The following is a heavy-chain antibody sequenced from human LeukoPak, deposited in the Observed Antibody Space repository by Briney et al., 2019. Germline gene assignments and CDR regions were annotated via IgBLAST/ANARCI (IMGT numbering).Heavy chain of an antibody. D-gene: IGHD2-15*01. CDR2: INPSDNST. CDR1: GYTFTNYY. J-gene: IGHJ6*02. Sequence: GASVKVSCKASGYTFTNYYLYWVRQAPGQGLDWMGIINPSDNSTSYAQKFQGRVTMTRDTSTSTVYMELSSLRSEDTAVYCCARVSGYCSGGRCYGLPSHGMDVWGQGTTVTVSS. CDR3: ARVSGYCSGGRCYGLPSHGMDV. V-gene: IGHV1-46*01.